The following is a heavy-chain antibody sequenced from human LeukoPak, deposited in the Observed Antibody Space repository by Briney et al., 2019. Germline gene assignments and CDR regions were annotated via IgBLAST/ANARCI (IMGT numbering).Heavy chain of an antibody. V-gene: IGHV1-18*01. Sequence: SVKVSCKASGYTFTSYGISWVRQAPGQGLEWMGWISAYNGNTNYAQKLQGRVTMTTDTSTSTAYMELRSLRSDDTAVYYCARDRGAYCGGDCPFDYWGQGTLVTVSS. CDR3: ARDRGAYCGGDCPFDY. CDR1: GYTFTSYG. CDR2: ISAYNGNT. D-gene: IGHD2-21*02. J-gene: IGHJ4*02.